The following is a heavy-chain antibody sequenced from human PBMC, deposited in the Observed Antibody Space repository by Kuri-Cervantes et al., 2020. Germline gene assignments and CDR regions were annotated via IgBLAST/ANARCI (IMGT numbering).Heavy chain of an antibody. CDR3: ARDGAAYFDASGSFVTFSDY. V-gene: IGHV3-30*03. CDR1: GFTFSSYG. CDR2: ISYDGSNK. J-gene: IGHJ4*02. Sequence: GESLKISCAASGFTFSSYGMHWVRQAPGKGLEWVAVISYDGSNKYYADSVKGRFTISRDNAKNSLYLQMSSLRAEDTAVYYCARDGAAYFDASGSFVTFSDYWGQGALVTVSS. D-gene: IGHD3-22*01.